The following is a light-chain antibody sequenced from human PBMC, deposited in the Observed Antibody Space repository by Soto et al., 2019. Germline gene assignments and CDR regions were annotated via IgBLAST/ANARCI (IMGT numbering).Light chain of an antibody. CDR2: GAS. Sequence: EIVMTQSPATLSVSPGERATLSSRASQSVRSSLAWYQQKPGQAPRLLIYGASARATGFPVRFSGSGSGTEFTLTISSLQSEDSAVYYCQQYGNWPYTFGQGTKLEIK. CDR1: QSVRSS. CDR3: QQYGNWPYT. J-gene: IGKJ2*01. V-gene: IGKV3-15*01.